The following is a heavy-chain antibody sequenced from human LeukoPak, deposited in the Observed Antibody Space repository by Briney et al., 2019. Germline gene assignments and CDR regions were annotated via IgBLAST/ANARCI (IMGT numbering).Heavy chain of an antibody. Sequence: GGSLRLSCAASGFTFSSYAMHWVRQAPGKGLEWVAVISYDGSNKYYADSVKGRFTISRDNSKNTLYLQMNSLRAEDTAVYYCARSRRLENYYGSGAFDYWGQGTLVTVSS. CDR2: ISYDGSNK. CDR3: ARSRRLENYYGSGAFDY. J-gene: IGHJ4*02. CDR1: GFTFSSYA. V-gene: IGHV3-30-3*01. D-gene: IGHD3-10*01.